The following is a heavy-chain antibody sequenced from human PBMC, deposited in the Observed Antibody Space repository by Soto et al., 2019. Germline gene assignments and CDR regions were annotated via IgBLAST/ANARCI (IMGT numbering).Heavy chain of an antibody. CDR1: GFTFSSYA. D-gene: IGHD3-22*01. Sequence: PGGSLRLSCAASGFTFSSYAMSWVRQAPGKGLEWVSAISGSGGSTYYADSVKGRFTISRDNSKNTLYLQMNSLRAEDTAVYHCAKDMGYYYDSSGYYFDYWGQGTLVTVSS. CDR3: AKDMGYYYDSSGYYFDY. J-gene: IGHJ4*02. V-gene: IGHV3-23*01. CDR2: ISGSGGST.